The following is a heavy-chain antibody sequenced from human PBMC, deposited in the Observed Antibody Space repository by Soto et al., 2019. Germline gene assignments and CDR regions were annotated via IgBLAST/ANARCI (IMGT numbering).Heavy chain of an antibody. J-gene: IGHJ6*04. CDR1: GGTFSSYA. CDR3: ARARDCSSTSCRATYYYYYCVNV. V-gene: IGHV1-69*13. Sequence: GASVKVSCKASGGTFSSYAISWVRQAPGQGLGWMGGIIPIFGTANYAQTFQGRVTTTADESTSTAYMELSSLRSEDTAVYYCARARDCSSTSCRATYYYYYCVNVWGKGTTVTV. D-gene: IGHD2-2*01. CDR2: IIPIFGTA.